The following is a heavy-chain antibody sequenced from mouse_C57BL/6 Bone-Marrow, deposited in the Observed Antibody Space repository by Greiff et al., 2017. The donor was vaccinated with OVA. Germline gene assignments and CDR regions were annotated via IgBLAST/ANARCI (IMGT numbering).Heavy chain of an antibody. V-gene: IGHV1-75*01. D-gene: IGHD1-1*01. CDR2: IFPGRGST. J-gene: IGHJ2*01. CDR3: ASWILLTSLCFDY. CDR1: GYTFTDYY. Sequence: QVQLQQSGPELVKPGASVKISCKASGYTFTDYYINWVKQRPGQGLEWIGWIFPGRGSTYYNEKFTGKATLTADKSSSTAYMLLSSLTSEASAVYFCASWILLTSLCFDYWGQGTTLTVSA.